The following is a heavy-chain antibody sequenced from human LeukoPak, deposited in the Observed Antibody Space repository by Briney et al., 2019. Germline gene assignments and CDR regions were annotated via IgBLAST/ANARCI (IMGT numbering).Heavy chain of an antibody. Sequence: PSETLSLTCTVSGGSISSSSYYWGWIRQPPGKGLEWIGSIYYSGSTYYNPLLKSRVTISENTSKNQFSLKLSSVTAADTAVYYCARHSYYYDSSGYYLDYWGQGTLVTVSS. D-gene: IGHD3-22*01. J-gene: IGHJ4*02. CDR2: IYYSGST. CDR1: GGSISSSSYY. CDR3: ARHSYYYDSSGYYLDY. V-gene: IGHV4-39*01.